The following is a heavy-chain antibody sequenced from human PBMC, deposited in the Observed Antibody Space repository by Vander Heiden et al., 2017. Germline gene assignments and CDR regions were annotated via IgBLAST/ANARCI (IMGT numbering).Heavy chain of an antibody. CDR1: GGSISGSGYY. CDR2: INYSGST. CDR3: ATLTYYYDSSGYYYPIY. Sequence: QLQLQESGPGLVKSSETLSLTCIVSGGSISGSGYYWGWIRQAPGKGLEWIGSINYSGSTKYSLSLKSRVTISVDTSKNQFSLILSSVTAADTAVYYCATLTYYYDSSGYYYPIYWGQGALVTVSS. J-gene: IGHJ4*02. D-gene: IGHD3-22*01. V-gene: IGHV4-39*01.